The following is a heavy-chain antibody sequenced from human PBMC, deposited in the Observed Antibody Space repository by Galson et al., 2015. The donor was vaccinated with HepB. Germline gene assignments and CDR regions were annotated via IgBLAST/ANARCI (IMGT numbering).Heavy chain of an antibody. Sequence: SVKVSCKASGGTFSSYAISWVRQAPGQGLEWMGGIIPIFGTANYAQKFQGRVTITADKSTSTAYMELSSLRSEDTAVYYCARTPGIAAAGTEYYFDCWGQGTLVTVSS. V-gene: IGHV1-69*06. J-gene: IGHJ4*02. CDR3: ARTPGIAAAGTEYYFDC. CDR1: GGTFSSYA. CDR2: IIPIFGTA. D-gene: IGHD6-13*01.